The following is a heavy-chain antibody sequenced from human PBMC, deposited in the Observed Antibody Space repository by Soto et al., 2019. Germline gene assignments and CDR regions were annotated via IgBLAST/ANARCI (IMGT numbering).Heavy chain of an antibody. CDR3: AASIFYYGMDV. V-gene: IGHV5-51*01. CDR1: GYTFTNYW. Sequence: PGEPLKISCKGSGYTFTNYWIGWVRQMPGKGLEWMGIIYPRDSDTKYNPSFQGQVTISADNSITTTYLRWTSLKASDTAIYYCAASIFYYGMDVWGQGTTVTVSS. J-gene: IGHJ6*02. CDR2: IYPRDSDT.